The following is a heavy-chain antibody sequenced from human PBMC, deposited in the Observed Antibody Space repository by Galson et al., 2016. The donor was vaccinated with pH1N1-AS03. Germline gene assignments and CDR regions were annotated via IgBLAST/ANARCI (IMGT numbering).Heavy chain of an antibody. Sequence: SLRLSCAASGFTVSGNYMIWVRQAPGKGLEWVSVLYDGGDTNFADSMKGRFTISRDTSMNTVFLEMSNLRTEDTAVYYCATGTVPGRNWYLDLWGRGTLVTVAS. V-gene: IGHV3-66*02. CDR1: GFTVSGNY. J-gene: IGHJ2*01. CDR2: LYDGGDT. CDR3: ATGTVPGRNWYLDL. D-gene: IGHD1-1*01.